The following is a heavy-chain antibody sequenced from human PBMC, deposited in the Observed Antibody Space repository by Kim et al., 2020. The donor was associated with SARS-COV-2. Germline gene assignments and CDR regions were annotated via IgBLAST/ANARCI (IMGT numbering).Heavy chain of an antibody. CDR3: ARESRGGYYYYYGMDV. V-gene: IGHV3-7*01. D-gene: IGHD2-15*01. J-gene: IGHJ6*02. Sequence: GGSLRLSCAASGFTFSSYWMSSVRQAPGKGLEWVANIKQDGSEKYYVVSVKDGFTISRDNAKNSLYLQMDSLRAEDTAVYYCARESRGGYYYYYGMDVWGQGTTVTVSS. CDR1: GFTFSSYW. CDR2: IKQDGSEK.